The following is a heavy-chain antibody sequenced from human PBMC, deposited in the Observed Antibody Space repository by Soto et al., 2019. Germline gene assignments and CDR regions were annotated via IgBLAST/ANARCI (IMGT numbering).Heavy chain of an antibody. CDR1: GFTFDYYW. Sequence: EVQLVEPGGGLVQPGESLRLSCAASGFTFDYYWMHWVRQAPGKGLAWVSRVHSGGTTTTYADSVKGRFTISRENARNTVSRQISSLRDEDTAIYYCARGDRGGFDLWGHGTMVTVSS. CDR2: VHSGGTTT. J-gene: IGHJ3*01. D-gene: IGHD3-10*01. CDR3: ARGDRGGFDL. V-gene: IGHV3-74*01.